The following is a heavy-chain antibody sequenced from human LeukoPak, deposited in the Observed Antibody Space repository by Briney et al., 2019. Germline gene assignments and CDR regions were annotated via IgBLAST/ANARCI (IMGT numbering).Heavy chain of an antibody. V-gene: IGHV4-59*11. CDR3: ARVTEVTAIPYAFDI. CDR1: GGSISSHY. J-gene: IGHJ3*02. Sequence: PSETLSLTCTVSGGSISSHYWSWIRQPPGKGLEWIGYIYYSGSTNYNPSLKSRVTISVDTSKNQFSLKLSSVTAADTAVYYCARVTEVTAIPYAFDIWGQGTMVTVSS. CDR2: IYYSGST. D-gene: IGHD2-21*02.